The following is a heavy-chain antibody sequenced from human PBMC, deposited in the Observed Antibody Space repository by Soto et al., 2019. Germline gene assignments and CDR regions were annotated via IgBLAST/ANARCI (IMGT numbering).Heavy chain of an antibody. J-gene: IGHJ5*02. CDR3: ARGGSVQCSSTGCYGASYWFDP. V-gene: IGHV4-34*01. D-gene: IGHD2-2*01. Sequence: SETLSLTCAAYGGSFSGYYWSWIRQPPGKGLEWIGEINHSGSTNYNPSLKSRVTISVDTSKNQFSLKLSSVTAADTAVYYCARGGSVQCSSTGCYGASYWFDPWGQGTLVTVSS. CDR2: INHSGST. CDR1: GGSFSGYY.